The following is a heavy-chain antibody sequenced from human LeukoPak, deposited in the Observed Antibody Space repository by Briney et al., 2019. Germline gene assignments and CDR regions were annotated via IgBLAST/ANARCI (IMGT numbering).Heavy chain of an antibody. D-gene: IGHD2-2*02. CDR1: GGSISSGDYY. CDR3: ARGAHQLLYDLGMRWYFDL. J-gene: IGHJ2*01. Sequence: PSETLSLTCTVSGGSISSGDYYWSWIRQPPGKGLEWIGYIYYSGSTYYNPSLKSRVTISVDTSKNQFSLKLSSVTAADTAVYYCARGAHQLLYDLGMRWYFDLWGRGTLVTVSS. V-gene: IGHV4-30-4*08. CDR2: IYYSGST.